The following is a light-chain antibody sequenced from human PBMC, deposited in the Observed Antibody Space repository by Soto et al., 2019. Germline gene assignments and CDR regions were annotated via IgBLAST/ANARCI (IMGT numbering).Light chain of an antibody. Sequence: DLQMTQSPSSLSASVGDRVTISCRASQDIGNYLAWYQQRPGRVPKLLIYAAFTLQSGVPSRFSGRRSGTDFSLTISSLQPEDVATYYCQKYNSAPRSFTFGPGTKVDIK. CDR1: QDIGNY. J-gene: IGKJ3*01. V-gene: IGKV1-27*01. CDR3: QKYNSAPRSFT. CDR2: AAF.